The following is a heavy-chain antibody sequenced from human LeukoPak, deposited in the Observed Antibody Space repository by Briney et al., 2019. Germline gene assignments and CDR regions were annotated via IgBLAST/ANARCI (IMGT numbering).Heavy chain of an antibody. D-gene: IGHD1-1*01. Sequence: GGSLRLSCAASGFTFSSYAISWVRQAPGKGLEWVSTISGNGASTYYADSVKGRFTISRDNSKNTLYLQMNSLRAEDMAVYYGAKDRRLGGTRSRNDYWGQGTLVTVSS. CDR2: ISGNGAST. CDR3: AKDRRLGGTRSRNDY. CDR1: GFTFSSYA. V-gene: IGHV3-23*01. J-gene: IGHJ4*02.